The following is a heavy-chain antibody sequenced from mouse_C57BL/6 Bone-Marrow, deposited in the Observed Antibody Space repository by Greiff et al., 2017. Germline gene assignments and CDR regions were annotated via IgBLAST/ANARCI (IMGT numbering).Heavy chain of an antibody. D-gene: IGHD1-1*02. CDR2: ISSGGDYI. J-gene: IGHJ4*01. V-gene: IGHV5-9-1*02. Sequence: EVKVVESGEGLVKPGGSLKLSCAASGFTFSSYAMSWVRQTPEKRLEWVAYISSGGDYIYYADTVKGRFTISRDNARNTLYLQMSSLKSEDTAMYYCTREGGSYAMDYVGQGTSVTVSS. CDR3: TREGGSYAMDY. CDR1: GFTFSSYA.